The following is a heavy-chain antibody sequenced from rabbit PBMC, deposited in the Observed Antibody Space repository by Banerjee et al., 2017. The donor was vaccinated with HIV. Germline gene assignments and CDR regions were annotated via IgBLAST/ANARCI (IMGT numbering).Heavy chain of an antibody. CDR1: GSSFSSSYW. J-gene: IGHJ6*01. Sequence: QEPLEESGGDLVKPEGSLTVTCTASGSSFSSSYWICWVRQAPGKGLEWIACIYAGRSAITYYASWAKGRFTISKTSSTTVTLQMTSLTVADTATYFCARRLTAGGSGYALWGPGTLVTVS. CDR3: ARRLTAGGSGYAL. D-gene: IGHD1-1*01. V-gene: IGHV1S45*01. CDR2: IYAGRSAIT.